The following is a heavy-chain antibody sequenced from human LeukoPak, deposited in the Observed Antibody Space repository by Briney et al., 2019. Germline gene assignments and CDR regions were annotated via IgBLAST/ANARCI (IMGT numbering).Heavy chain of an antibody. J-gene: IGHJ4*02. V-gene: IGHV4-39*01. Sequence: PSETLSLTCTVSGGSISSSYYYWGWIRQPPGKGLEWIGSIYYSGSTYYNPSLKSRVTISVDTSKNQFSLKLSSVTAADTAVYYCARGTTVVKPTALDYWGQGTLVTASS. CDR1: GGSISSSYYY. D-gene: IGHD4-23*01. CDR3: ARGTTVVKPTALDY. CDR2: IYYSGST.